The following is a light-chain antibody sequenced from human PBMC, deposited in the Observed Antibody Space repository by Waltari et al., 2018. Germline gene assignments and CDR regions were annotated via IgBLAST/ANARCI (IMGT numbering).Light chain of an antibody. J-gene: IGKJ5*01. CDR2: GAS. V-gene: IGKV3D-15*01. Sequence: EIVMTQSPATLSVSPGESATLSCRASQSVSVNLAWYQQKPGQAPRLLISGASTRATGIPARFSGSGSGTEFTRTISSLQSEDFAVYYCQQYNNWPPVTFGQGTRLEIK. CDR1: QSVSVN. CDR3: QQYNNWPPVT.